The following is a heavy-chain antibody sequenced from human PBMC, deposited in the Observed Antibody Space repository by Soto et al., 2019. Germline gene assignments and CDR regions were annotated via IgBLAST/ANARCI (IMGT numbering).Heavy chain of an antibody. D-gene: IGHD1-26*01. CDR2: ISSSGSTI. Sequence: GALRLSCAASGFTFSDYYMSWIRQAPGKGLEWVSYISSSGSTIYYADSVKGRFTISRDNAKNSLYLQMNSLRAEDTGNKGRGSWASRLGSGRSCTQH. CDR1: GFTFSDYY. V-gene: IGHV3-11*01. J-gene: IGHJ1*01. CDR3: GSWASRLGSGRSCTQH.